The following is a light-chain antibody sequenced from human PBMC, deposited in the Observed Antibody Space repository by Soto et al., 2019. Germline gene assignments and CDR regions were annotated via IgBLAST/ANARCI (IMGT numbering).Light chain of an antibody. V-gene: IGKV1-39*01. CDR1: QSIGRF. CDR3: QESQNTRGT. J-gene: IGKJ1*01. Sequence: DIQMTQSPSSLSASVGDRVSITCRASQSIGRFLNWYQQKPGKAPKILIYAASSLQSGVPSRFSGSGSGTDFTLTITSLQHEDFETYYCQESQNTRGTLGQGTKVDIK. CDR2: AAS.